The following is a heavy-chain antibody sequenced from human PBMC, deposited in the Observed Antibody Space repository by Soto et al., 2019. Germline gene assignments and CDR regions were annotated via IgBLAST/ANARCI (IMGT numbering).Heavy chain of an antibody. CDR2: ISGSGDGT. Sequence: EVQLLESGGGLVQPGGSLRLSCAASGFSFGSYAMRWVRQAPGEGLECVSAISGSGDGTYYADSVKGRFTISRDNSKNKLYLQMNSLRAEDTAVYYCAKGTDSGRVAYFFDYWGQGTLVTVSS. D-gene: IGHD6-19*01. CDR3: AKGTDSGRVAYFFDY. CDR1: GFSFGSYA. V-gene: IGHV3-23*01. J-gene: IGHJ4*02.